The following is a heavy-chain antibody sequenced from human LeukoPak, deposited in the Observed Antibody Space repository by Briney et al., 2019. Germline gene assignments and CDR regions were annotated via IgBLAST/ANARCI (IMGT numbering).Heavy chain of an antibody. V-gene: IGHV3-53*05. CDR2: IYGGDAA. CDR1: GFTVSSNY. CDR3: VTSTGQQFIPYDY. Sequence: GGSLRLSCAASGFTVSSNYMSWVRQAPGKGLEWVSVIYGGDAAYYAESVRGRFMISRDNLKNTLFLQMNSLRVEDTAVYYCVTSTGQQFIPYDYWGQGTHVTVSS. J-gene: IGHJ4*02. D-gene: IGHD6-13*01.